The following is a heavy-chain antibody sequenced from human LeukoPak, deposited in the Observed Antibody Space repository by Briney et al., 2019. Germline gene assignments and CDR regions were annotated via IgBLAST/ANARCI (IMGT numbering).Heavy chain of an antibody. CDR3: ARDLAGGSAFDI. CDR1: GFTFSSYS. CDR2: ISSSSSYI. J-gene: IGHJ3*02. D-gene: IGHD1-1*01. Sequence: GGSLRLSCAASGFTFSSYSMNWVRQAPGKGLEWVSSISSSSSYIYYADSVKGRFTISRDNAKNSLNLQMNSLRAEDTAVYYCARDLAGGSAFDIWGQGKMVTVFS. V-gene: IGHV3-21*04.